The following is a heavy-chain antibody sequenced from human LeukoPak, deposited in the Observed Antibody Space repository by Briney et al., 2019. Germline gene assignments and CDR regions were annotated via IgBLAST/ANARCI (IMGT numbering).Heavy chain of an antibody. V-gene: IGHV4-38-2*02. Sequence: SETLSLTCTVSGYSISSGYYWGWIRQPPGKGLEWIGSINHSGSTYYNPSLKSPVTISVDTSKNQFSLKLTSVTAADTAVYYCARLSPAEYDYWGQGTLVTVSA. CDR1: GYSISSGYY. CDR3: ARLSPAEYDY. J-gene: IGHJ4*02. CDR2: INHSGST. D-gene: IGHD2/OR15-2a*01.